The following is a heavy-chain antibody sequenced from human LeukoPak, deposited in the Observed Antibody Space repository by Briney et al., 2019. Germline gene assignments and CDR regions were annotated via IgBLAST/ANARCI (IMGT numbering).Heavy chain of an antibody. CDR2: INQDGSEI. V-gene: IGHV3-7*01. D-gene: IGHD3-16*01. CDR3: ASSWGYAIDY. J-gene: IGHJ4*02. Sequence: PGGSLRLSCAASGFTFSSYSMNWVRQAPGKGLEWVANINQDGSEIYYVDSVKGRFTVSTDNAKNSLYLQMTSLRAEDTAVYYCASSWGYAIDYWGQGTLVSVSS. CDR1: GFTFSSYS.